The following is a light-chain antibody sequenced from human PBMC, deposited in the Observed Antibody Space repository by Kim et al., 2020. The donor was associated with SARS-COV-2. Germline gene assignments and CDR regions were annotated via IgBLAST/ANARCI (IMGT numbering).Light chain of an antibody. CDR3: CSYSASSVI. CDR1: SSGVGVSDF. V-gene: IGLV2-11*01. CDR2: DVN. Sequence: PGQSVAISCTGVSSGVGVSDFVSRYQHHPGKAPKLMIYDVNKRSSGVPDRFSGSKSGNTASLTISGLQAEDEADYYCCSYSASSVIFGGGTQLTVL. J-gene: IGLJ2*01.